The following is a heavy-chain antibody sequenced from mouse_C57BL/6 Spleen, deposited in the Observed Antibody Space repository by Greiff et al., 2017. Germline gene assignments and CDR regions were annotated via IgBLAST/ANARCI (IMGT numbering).Heavy chain of an antibody. CDR2: IYPRSGNT. CDR3: ARYSPGYYAMDY. D-gene: IGHD3-2*02. J-gene: IGHJ4*01. CDR1: GYTFTSYG. Sequence: QVQLQQSGAELARPGASVKLSCKASGYTFTSYGISWVKQRTGQGLEWIGGIYPRSGNTYYNEKFKGKATLTADKSSSTAYMELRSLTSEDSAVYFCARYSPGYYAMDYWGQGTSVTVSS. V-gene: IGHV1-81*01.